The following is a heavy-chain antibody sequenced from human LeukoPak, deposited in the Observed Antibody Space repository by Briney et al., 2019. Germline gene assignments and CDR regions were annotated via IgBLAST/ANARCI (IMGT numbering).Heavy chain of an antibody. V-gene: IGHV4-61*01. J-gene: IGHJ4*02. D-gene: IGHD3-3*01. CDR3: ARASSTPGSGYYPFDY. CDR1: GGSISSGSYY. CDR2: IYYTGIT. Sequence: SQTLSLTCTVSGGSISSGSYYWSWVRQSPGRGLEWIGYIYYTGITNYNPSLRSRVILSVDTSKNQFSLKLRSVTAADTAVYFCARASSTPGSGYYPFDYWGQGTLVTVSS.